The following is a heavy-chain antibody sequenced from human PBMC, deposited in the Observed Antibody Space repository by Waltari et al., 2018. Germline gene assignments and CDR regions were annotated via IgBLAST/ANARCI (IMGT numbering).Heavy chain of an antibody. Sequence: EVQLVESGGGLIQPGGSLRLSCAASGFTFSRYWMPWLRQAPGKGLVWVSRINTDGSSTNYADSVKGRFTISRDNAKNTLYLQMNSLRAEDTAVYYCARAGGGELRMGFDPWGQGTLVTVSS. V-gene: IGHV3-74*01. CDR3: ARAGGGELRMGFDP. CDR2: INTDGSST. CDR1: GFTFSRYW. J-gene: IGHJ5*02. D-gene: IGHD2-21*01.